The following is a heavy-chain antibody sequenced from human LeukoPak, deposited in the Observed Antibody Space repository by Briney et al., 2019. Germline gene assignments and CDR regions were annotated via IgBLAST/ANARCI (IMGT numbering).Heavy chain of an antibody. J-gene: IGHJ5*02. V-gene: IGHV1-8*01. Sequence: ASVKVSCKASGYTFTNFDINWVRQAPEQGLEWMGWMNPNSGDTGYAQKFQGRVTMTRDTSISTAYMELSRLRSDDTAVYYCARDLAAAGTSIGFDPWGQGTLVTVSS. CDR2: MNPNSGDT. CDR1: GYTFTNFD. CDR3: ARDLAAAGTSIGFDP. D-gene: IGHD6-13*01.